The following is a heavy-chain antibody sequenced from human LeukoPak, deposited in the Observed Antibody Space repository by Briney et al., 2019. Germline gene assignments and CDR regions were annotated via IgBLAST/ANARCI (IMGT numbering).Heavy chain of an antibody. Sequence: ASVKVSGKASGYTFTNYGITCVRQAPGQGLEWMGWISTYRGNTDYTQNLQDRVTMTTDTSTNTAYMDLNSLRPDDTAVYYCATDFYMGRQFDCWGQGTLVTVSS. D-gene: IGHD2/OR15-2a*01. V-gene: IGHV1-18*01. CDR2: ISTYRGNT. CDR1: GYTFTNYG. CDR3: ATDFYMGRQFDC. J-gene: IGHJ4*02.